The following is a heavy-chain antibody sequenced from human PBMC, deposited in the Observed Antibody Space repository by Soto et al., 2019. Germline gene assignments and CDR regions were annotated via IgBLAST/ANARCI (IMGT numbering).Heavy chain of an antibody. CDR1: GFTFSTYA. D-gene: IGHD2-8*01. Sequence: EVQLLESGGGLVQPGGSLRLSCAASGFTFSTYAMSWVRQAPGKGLEWVSTITTSGGNTYYADSVQGRFTISRDNSKNKLYLQMNSLRAEDTAVYYCAGRYCTNGVCYTNYDYYIDVWGKGTTVTVSS. CDR3: AGRYCTNGVCYTNYDYYIDV. V-gene: IGHV3-23*01. CDR2: ITTSGGNT. J-gene: IGHJ6*03.